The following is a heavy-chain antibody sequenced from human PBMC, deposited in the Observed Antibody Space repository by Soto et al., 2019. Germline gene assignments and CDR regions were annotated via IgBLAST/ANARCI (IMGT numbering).Heavy chain of an antibody. Sequence: PSETLSLTCTVSGGSISSYYWSWIRQPPGKGLEWIGYIYYSGSTNYNPSLKSRDTISVDTSKNQFSLKLSSVTAADTAVYYCARAQFITQQDYWGQGTLVTVSS. CDR1: GGSISSYY. V-gene: IGHV4-59*12. CDR2: IYYSGST. D-gene: IGHD3-22*01. J-gene: IGHJ4*02. CDR3: ARAQFITQQDY.